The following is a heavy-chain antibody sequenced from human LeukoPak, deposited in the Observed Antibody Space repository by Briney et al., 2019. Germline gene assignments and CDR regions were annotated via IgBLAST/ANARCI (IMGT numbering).Heavy chain of an antibody. CDR2: IYSGGST. Sequence: PGGSLRLSCAASGFTVSSNYMSWVRQAPGKGLEWVSVIYSGGSTHYADSVKGRFTISRDNSKNTVYLQMNSLRAEDTAVYYCTRRVNEYCGGDCYSGFWFDPWGQGTLVTVSS. CDR1: GFTVSSNY. D-gene: IGHD2-21*02. CDR3: TRRVNEYCGGDCYSGFWFDP. V-gene: IGHV3-66*04. J-gene: IGHJ5*02.